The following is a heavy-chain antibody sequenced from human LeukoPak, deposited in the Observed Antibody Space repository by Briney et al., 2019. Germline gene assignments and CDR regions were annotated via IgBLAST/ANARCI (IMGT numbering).Heavy chain of an antibody. J-gene: IGHJ4*02. Sequence: ASVKVSCKASGYTFTGYYMHWVRQAPGQGLEWMGRINPNSGGTNYAQKFQGRVTMTRDTSTSTVYMELSSLRSEDTAVYYCAREGYYDSSGHYSRYYFDYWGQGTLVTVSS. CDR2: INPNSGGT. D-gene: IGHD3-22*01. V-gene: IGHV1-2*06. CDR1: GYTFTGYY. CDR3: AREGYYDSSGHYSRYYFDY.